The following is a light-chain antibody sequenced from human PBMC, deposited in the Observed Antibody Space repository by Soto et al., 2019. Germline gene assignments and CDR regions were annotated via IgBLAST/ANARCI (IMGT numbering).Light chain of an antibody. Sequence: EIVLTQPPGPLSLSPGERSTLSCRASQSVSSSYLAWYQQKPGQAPRLLIYGASSRATGIPDRFSGSGSGTDFTLSISRLEPAEVALYYCQQYGSSPLYPFREGTKLVLK. CDR1: QSVSSSY. CDR3: QQYGSSPLYP. V-gene: IGKV3-20*01. J-gene: IGKJ2*01. CDR2: GAS.